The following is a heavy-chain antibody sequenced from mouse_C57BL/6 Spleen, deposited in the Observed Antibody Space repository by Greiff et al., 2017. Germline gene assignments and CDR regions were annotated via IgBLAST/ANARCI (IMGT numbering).Heavy chain of an antibody. Sequence: QVQLKESGPELVKPGASVKISCKASGYAFSSSWMNWVKQWPGKGLEWLGRIYPGDGATNYNGMIKGKATLTADKSSSTAYMQLSSLTSEDSAVYFCARRDYYGSSTYAMDYWGQGTSVTVSS. CDR2: IYPGDGAT. CDR1: GYAFSSSW. J-gene: IGHJ4*01. CDR3: ARRDYYGSSTYAMDY. D-gene: IGHD1-1*01. V-gene: IGHV1-82*01.